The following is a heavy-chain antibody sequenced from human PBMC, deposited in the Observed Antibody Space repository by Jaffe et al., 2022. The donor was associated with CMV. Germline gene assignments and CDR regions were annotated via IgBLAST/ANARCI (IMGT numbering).Heavy chain of an antibody. J-gene: IGHJ2*01. D-gene: IGHD3-22*01. CDR1: GFTFSSYA. Sequence: EVQLLESGGGLVQPGGSLRLSCAASGFTFSSYAMSWVRQAPGKGLEWVSAISGSGGSTYYADSVKGRFTISRDNSKNTLYLQMNSLRAEDTAVYYCAKDGIITMIVEDWYFDLWGRGTLVTVSS. V-gene: IGHV3-23*01. CDR3: AKDGIITMIVEDWYFDL. CDR2: ISGSGGST.